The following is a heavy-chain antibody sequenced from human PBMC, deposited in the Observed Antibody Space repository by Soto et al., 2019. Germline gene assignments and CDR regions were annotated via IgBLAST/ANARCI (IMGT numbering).Heavy chain of an antibody. D-gene: IGHD3-9*01. V-gene: IGHV3-48*03. J-gene: IGHJ6*02. CDR1: GFTFSAYS. CDR3: ARDRVLYDILTGYSNHYYYYGMDV. CDR2: ISSSGSTI. Sequence: LRLSCAASGFTFSAYSMSWVRQAPGKGLEWVSYISSSGSTIYYADSVKGRFTISRDNAKNSLYLQMNSLRAEDTAVYYCARDRVLYDILTGYSNHYYYYGMDVWGQGILVTVS.